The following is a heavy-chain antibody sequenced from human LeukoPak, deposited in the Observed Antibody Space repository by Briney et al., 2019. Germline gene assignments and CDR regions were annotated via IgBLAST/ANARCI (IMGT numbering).Heavy chain of an antibody. CDR2: ISSSSYI. D-gene: IGHD2-15*01. V-gene: IGHV3-21*01. CDR1: GFTFSSYS. CDR3: ARESVVPPTRVDY. J-gene: IGHJ4*02. Sequence: PGGSLRLSCAASGFTFSSYSMNWVRQAPGKRLEWVSSISSSSYIYYADSVKGRFTISRDNAKNSLYLQMNSLRAEDTAVYYCARESVVPPTRVDYWGQGTLVTVSS.